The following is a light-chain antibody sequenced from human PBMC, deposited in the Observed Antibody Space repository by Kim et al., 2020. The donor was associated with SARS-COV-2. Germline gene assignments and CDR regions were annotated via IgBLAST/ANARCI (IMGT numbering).Light chain of an antibody. V-gene: IGLV1-40*01. CDR1: SAKVGTYD. Sequence: RVTIACTGSSAKVGTYDVHWSQQRPGTATKLSIYGDNNPASGVPDRFSGSKSGTSDSLAITGLQAEDEADYYCQTYDTSLSGSWIFGGGTKVTVL. CDR2: GDN. CDR3: QTYDTSLSGSWI. J-gene: IGLJ3*02.